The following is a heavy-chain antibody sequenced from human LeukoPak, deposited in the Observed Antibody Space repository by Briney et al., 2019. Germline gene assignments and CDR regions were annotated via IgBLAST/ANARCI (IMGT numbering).Heavy chain of an antibody. CDR3: AKDWAVYCGGGCPFPAPFDY. CDR1: GYSISSGYY. Sequence: ETLSLTCTVSGYSISSGYYWGWIRQPPGKGLEWVSAISGSGGSTYYADSVKGRFTISRDNSKNTLYLQMNSLRAEDTAVYYCAKDWAVYCGGGCPFPAPFDYWGQGTLVTVSS. D-gene: IGHD2-21*02. J-gene: IGHJ4*02. V-gene: IGHV3-23*01. CDR2: ISGSGGST.